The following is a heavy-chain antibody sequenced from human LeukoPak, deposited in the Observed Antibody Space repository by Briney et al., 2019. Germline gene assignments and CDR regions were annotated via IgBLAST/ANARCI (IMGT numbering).Heavy chain of an antibody. J-gene: IGHJ5*02. CDR1: ADTFTNYY. V-gene: IGHV1-46*01. D-gene: IGHD3-10*01. CDR2: INPSDGST. Sequence: ASVKVSCKASADTFTNYYKHWVRQAPGQGLEWMGLINPSDGSTTYAQKFQGRITMTRDMSTSAVYGELSSLKSDDTAVYYCARANMVRGVGSFFDRNWFDPWGQGTLVTVSS. CDR3: ARANMVRGVGSFFDRNWFDP.